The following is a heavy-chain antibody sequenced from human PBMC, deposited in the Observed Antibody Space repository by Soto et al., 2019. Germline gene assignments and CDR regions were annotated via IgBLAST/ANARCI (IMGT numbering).Heavy chain of an antibody. CDR3: ARVLQYSYGPRYYFDY. Sequence: GASVKVSCKASGGTFSSYAISWVRQDPGQGLEWMGGIIPIFGTANYAQKFQGRVTITADESTSTAYMELSSLRSEDTAVYYCARVLQYSYGPRYYFDYWGQGTLVTVSS. D-gene: IGHD5-18*01. V-gene: IGHV1-69*13. CDR2: IIPIFGTA. J-gene: IGHJ4*02. CDR1: GGTFSSYA.